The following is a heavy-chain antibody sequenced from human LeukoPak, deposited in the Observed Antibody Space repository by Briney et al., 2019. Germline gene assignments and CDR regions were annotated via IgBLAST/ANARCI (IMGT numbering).Heavy chain of an antibody. CDR2: IISIFGTA. Sequence: SVKVSCKASGGTFSSYAISWVRQAPGQGLEWMGGIISIFGTANYAQKFQGRVTITADESTSTAYMELSSLRSEDTAVYYCAKSNGYGLVDIWGQGTMVTVSS. CDR1: GGTFSSYA. CDR3: AKSNGYGLVDI. V-gene: IGHV1-69*13. D-gene: IGHD3-10*01. J-gene: IGHJ3*02.